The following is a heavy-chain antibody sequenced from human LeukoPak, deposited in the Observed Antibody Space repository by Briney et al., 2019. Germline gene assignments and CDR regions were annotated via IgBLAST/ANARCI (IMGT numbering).Heavy chain of an antibody. D-gene: IGHD3-22*01. CDR1: GGSISSYY. Sequence: SETLSLTCTVSGGSISSYYWSWIRQPAGKGLEWIGRIYTSGSTNYNPSLKSRVTISVDTSKNQFSLKLSSVTAADTAVYYCARGPPLDSSVFYFDYWGQGTLVTVSS. CDR3: ARGPPLDSSVFYFDY. J-gene: IGHJ4*02. CDR2: IYTSGST. V-gene: IGHV4-4*07.